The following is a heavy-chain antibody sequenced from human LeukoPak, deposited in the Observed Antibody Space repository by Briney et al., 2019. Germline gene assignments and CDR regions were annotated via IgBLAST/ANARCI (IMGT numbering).Heavy chain of an antibody. CDR3: ARVGFDY. CDR1: GFTFSTSW. J-gene: IGHJ4*02. Sequence: PGGSLRLSCAASGFTFSTSWMDWVRQAPGKGLEWVSYITNSVSGIYYADSVKGRFTVSRDNAKNSLYLQMNSLRAEDTAVYYCARVGFDYWGQGALVTVSS. V-gene: IGHV3-48*04. CDR2: ITNSVSGI.